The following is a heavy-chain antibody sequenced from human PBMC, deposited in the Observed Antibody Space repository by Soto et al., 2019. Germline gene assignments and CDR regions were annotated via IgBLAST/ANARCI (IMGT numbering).Heavy chain of an antibody. J-gene: IGHJ6*03. CDR1: GGSFSGYY. CDR2: INHSGST. V-gene: IGHV4-34*01. CDR3: ARGGNCSGGSCYPKYYYYYMDV. Sequence: QVQLQQWGAGLLKPSETLSLTCAVYGGSFSGYYWSWIRQPPGKGLEWIGEINHSGSTNYNPSLKSRVTISVDTSTNQFSLKLSSVTAADTAVYYCARGGNCSGGSCYPKYYYYYMDVWGKGTTVTVSS. D-gene: IGHD2-15*01.